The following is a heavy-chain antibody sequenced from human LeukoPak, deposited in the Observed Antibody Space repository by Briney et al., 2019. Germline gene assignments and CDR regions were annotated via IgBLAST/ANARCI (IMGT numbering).Heavy chain of an antibody. CDR3: AKGGLYGDYGYYYYGMDV. Sequence: GGSLRLSCAASGFTFSSYAMSWVRQAPGKGLEWVSAISGSGGSTYYADSVKGRFTISRDNSKNPLYLQMNSLRAEDTAVYYCAKGGLYGDYGYYYYGMDVWGQGTTVTVSS. CDR1: GFTFSSYA. D-gene: IGHD4-17*01. J-gene: IGHJ6*02. V-gene: IGHV3-23*01. CDR2: ISGSGGST.